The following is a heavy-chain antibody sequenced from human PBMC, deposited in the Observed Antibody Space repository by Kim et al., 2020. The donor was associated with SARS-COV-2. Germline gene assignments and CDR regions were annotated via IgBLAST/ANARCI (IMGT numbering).Heavy chain of an antibody. V-gene: IGHV3-7*01. J-gene: IGHJ4*02. CDR1: GFTFSSYW. CDR2: IKQDGSEK. D-gene: IGHD3-3*01. CDR3: ARVGRDYDFWSGYHTPYHFDY. Sequence: GGSLRLSCAASGFTFSSYWMSWVRQAPGKGLEWVANIKQDGSEKYYVDSVKGRFTISRDNAKNSLYLQMNSLRAEDTAVYYCARVGRDYDFWSGYHTPYHFDYWGQGTLVTVSS.